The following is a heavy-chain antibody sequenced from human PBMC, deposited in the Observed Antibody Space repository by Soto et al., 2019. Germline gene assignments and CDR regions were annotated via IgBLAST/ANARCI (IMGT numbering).Heavy chain of an antibody. J-gene: IGHJ6*03. Sequence: EVQLLESGGGLVQPGGSLRLSCAASGFTFSSYAMSWVRQAPGKGLEWVSAISGSGGSTYYADSVKGRFTISRDNSKNTLYLQTNSLRAEDTAVYYCAPPVVDGVYGFGESWSYYYMDVWGKGTTVTVSS. CDR2: ISGSGGST. CDR3: APPVVDGVYGFGESWSYYYMDV. CDR1: GFTFSSYA. D-gene: IGHD3-10*01. V-gene: IGHV3-23*01.